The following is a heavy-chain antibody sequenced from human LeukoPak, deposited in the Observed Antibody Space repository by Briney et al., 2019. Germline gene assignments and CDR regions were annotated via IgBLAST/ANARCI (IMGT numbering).Heavy chain of an antibody. V-gene: IGHV4-39*02. J-gene: IGHJ4*02. D-gene: IGHD6-13*01. CDR1: GGSLSSSSYY. CDR3: ASLKRSWYLHSSSQTIDY. CDR2: IYYSGST. Sequence: SETLSLTCTVSGGSLSSSSYYWGWVRQPPGKGLEWIGSIYYSGSTYYNPSLKSRVTISVDTSKNHFSLKLSSVTAADTAVYYCASLKRSWYLHSSSQTIDYWGQGTLVTVSS.